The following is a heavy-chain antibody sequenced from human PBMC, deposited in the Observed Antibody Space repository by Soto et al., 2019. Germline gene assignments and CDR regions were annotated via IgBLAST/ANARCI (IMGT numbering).Heavy chain of an antibody. CDR1: GGSISSGGYY. D-gene: IGHD3-10*01. Sequence: PSETLSLTCTVSGGSISSGGYYWSWIRQHPGKGLEWIGYIYYSGSTYYNPSLKSRVTISVDTSKNQFSLKLSSVTAADTAVYYCARRNTGKKFGGTKNWFDPWGQGNLVTVS. CDR3: ARRNTGKKFGGTKNWFDP. J-gene: IGHJ5*02. V-gene: IGHV4-31*03. CDR2: IYYSGST.